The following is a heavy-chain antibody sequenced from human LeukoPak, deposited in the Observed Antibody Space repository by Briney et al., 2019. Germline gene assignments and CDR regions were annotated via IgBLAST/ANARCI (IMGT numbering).Heavy chain of an antibody. V-gene: IGHV3-7*03. CDR2: IKQDGSEK. Sequence: GGSLRLSCAASGFTFSSYWMSWVRQAPGKGLEWVANIKQDGSEKYYVDSVKGRFTISRDNAKNSLYLQMDSLRPEDTALYFCAKGSGPVRFSGHVLDYWGQGTLVTVSS. J-gene: IGHJ4*02. D-gene: IGHD5-12*01. CDR1: GFTFSSYW. CDR3: AKGSGPVRFSGHVLDY.